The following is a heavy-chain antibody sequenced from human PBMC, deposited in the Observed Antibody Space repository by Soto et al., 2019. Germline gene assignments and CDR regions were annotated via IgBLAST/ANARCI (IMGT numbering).Heavy chain of an antibody. J-gene: IGHJ6*02. CDR3: ARGIEGWYQGRYYYGMDV. V-gene: IGHV4-61*01. CDR2: IYYSGST. CDR1: GGSVSSGSYY. Sequence: QVQLQESGPGLVKPSETLSLTCTVSGGSVSSGSYYWSWIRQPPGKGLEWIGYIYYSGSTNYNPPPKDGVPIAVDTSKNQSSLKLSSATAADTAVYYCARGIEGWYQGRYYYGMDVWGPGTTVTVSS. D-gene: IGHD6-19*01.